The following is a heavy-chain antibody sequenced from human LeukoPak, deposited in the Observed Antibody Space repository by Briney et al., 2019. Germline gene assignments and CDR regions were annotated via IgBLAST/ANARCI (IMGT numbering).Heavy chain of an antibody. CDR1: GDSISSGDYY. CDR2: ISSSGST. CDR3: ARGEWELGYYMDV. Sequence: SETLSLTCTVSGDSISSGDYYWSWIRQPAGKGLEWIGRISSSGSTNYNPSLKSRVTISVDTSKNQFSLKLSSVTAADTAVYYCARGEWELGYYMDVWGKGTTVTISS. D-gene: IGHD1-26*01. V-gene: IGHV4-61*02. J-gene: IGHJ6*03.